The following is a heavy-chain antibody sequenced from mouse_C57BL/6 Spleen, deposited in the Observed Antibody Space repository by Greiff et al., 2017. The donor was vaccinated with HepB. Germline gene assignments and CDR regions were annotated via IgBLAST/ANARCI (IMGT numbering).Heavy chain of an antibody. V-gene: IGHV14-4*01. CDR1: GFNIKDDY. Sequence: VHVKQSGAELVRPGASVKLSCTASGFNIKDDYMHWVKQRPEQGLEWIGWIDPENGDTAYASKFQGKATITADTSSNTAYLQLSSLTSEDTAVYYCILRPWFAYWGQGTLVTVSA. CDR3: ILRPWFAY. CDR2: IDPENGDT. J-gene: IGHJ3*01. D-gene: IGHD3-2*02.